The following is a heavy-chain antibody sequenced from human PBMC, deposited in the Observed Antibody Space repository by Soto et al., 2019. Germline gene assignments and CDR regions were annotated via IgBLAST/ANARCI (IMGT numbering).Heavy chain of an antibody. V-gene: IGHV3-23*01. CDR1: GLTFNNYA. D-gene: IGHD5-12*01. J-gene: IGHJ4*02. Sequence: GGSLRLSCAASGLTFNNYAMSWVRQAPGKGLEWVSAISTSGGNTYYADSVKGRFTISRDNSKNTLFLHMNSLRAEETAVYYCVKDQRTGYESFDYWGQRTLVTVSS. CDR3: VKDQRTGYESFDY. CDR2: ISTSGGNT.